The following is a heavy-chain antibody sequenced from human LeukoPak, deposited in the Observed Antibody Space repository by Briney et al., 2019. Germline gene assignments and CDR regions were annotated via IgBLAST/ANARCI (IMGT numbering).Heavy chain of an antibody. D-gene: IGHD3-22*01. CDR2: IYYSGST. V-gene: IGHV4-59*01. J-gene: IGHJ4*02. CDR3: ARSYSYDSSGYYHDY. CDR1: GCSISSYY. Sequence: SETLSLTCTVYGCSISSYYWSWIRQPPAKGLEWIGYIYYSGSTNYNPSLKSRVTISVDTFRNQFSLKLSSVTAAATAVYYCARSYSYDSSGYYHDYWGQGTLVTVSS.